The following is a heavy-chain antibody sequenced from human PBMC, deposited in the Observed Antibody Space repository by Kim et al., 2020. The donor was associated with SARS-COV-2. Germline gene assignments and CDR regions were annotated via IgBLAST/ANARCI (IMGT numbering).Heavy chain of an antibody. Sequence: ASVKVSCKASGYTFTDYGISWVRQAPGQGLECMGWISAYNGNTKYAQKVQGRVTMTTDTSTSTAYMELRSLRSDDTAVYYCTRGGSGYYPDYWGQGTLVTVSS. CDR2: ISAYNGNT. J-gene: IGHJ4*02. CDR3: TRGGSGYYPDY. V-gene: IGHV1-18*01. CDR1: GYTFTDYG. D-gene: IGHD3-22*01.